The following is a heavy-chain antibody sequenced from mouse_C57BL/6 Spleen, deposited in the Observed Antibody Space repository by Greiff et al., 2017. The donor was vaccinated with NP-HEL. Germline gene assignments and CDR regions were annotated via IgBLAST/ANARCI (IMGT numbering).Heavy chain of an antibody. Sequence: QVQLQQPGAELVMPGASVKLSCKASGYTFTSYWMHWVKQRPGQGLEWIGEIDPSDSYTNYNQKFKGKSTLTVDKSSSTAYMQLSSLTSEDSAVYYCARGLITTVVAGDYWGQGTTLTVSS. CDR1: GYTFTSYW. CDR2: IDPSDSYT. V-gene: IGHV1-69*01. CDR3: ARGLITTVVAGDY. D-gene: IGHD1-1*01. J-gene: IGHJ2*01.